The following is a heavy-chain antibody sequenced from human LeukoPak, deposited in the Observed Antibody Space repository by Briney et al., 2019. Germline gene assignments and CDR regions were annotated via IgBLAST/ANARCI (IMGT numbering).Heavy chain of an antibody. Sequence: PGGSLRLSCAASGFTFSSYTMHWVRQAPGKGLEWVAVISYDGTNKYYADSVKGRFTISRDNSKNTLYLQMNSLRAEDTAVYYCARDNMAWRSSSWLFLYWGQGTLVTVSS. D-gene: IGHD6-13*01. CDR2: ISYDGTNK. CDR3: ARDNMAWRSSSWLFLY. V-gene: IGHV3-30-3*01. J-gene: IGHJ4*02. CDR1: GFTFSSYT.